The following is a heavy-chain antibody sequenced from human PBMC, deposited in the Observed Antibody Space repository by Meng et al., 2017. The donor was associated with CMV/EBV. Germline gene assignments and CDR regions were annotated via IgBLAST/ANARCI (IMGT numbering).Heavy chain of an antibody. CDR3: ASTNCSSTSCYTNWFDP. CDR2: IYYSGST. J-gene: IGHJ5*02. CDR1: GGSISSGDYY. D-gene: IGHD2-2*01. Sequence: QVQLQESGPGLVKPSQTVSLTCPVSGGSISSGDYYWSWIRQPPGKGLEWIGYIYYSGSTYYNPSLKSRVTISVDTSKNQFSLKLSSVTAADTAVYYCASTNCSSTSCYTNWFDPWGQGTMVTVSA. V-gene: IGHV4-30-4*08.